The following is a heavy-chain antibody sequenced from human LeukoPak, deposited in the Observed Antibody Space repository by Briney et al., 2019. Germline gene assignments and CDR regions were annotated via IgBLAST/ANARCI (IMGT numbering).Heavy chain of an antibody. D-gene: IGHD2-15*01. CDR2: IYSGGST. V-gene: IGHV3-66*01. CDR3: ARGRVVVAAIDAFDI. CDR1: GFTVSSNF. J-gene: IGHJ3*02. Sequence: PGGSLRLSCAASGFTVSSNFMSWVRQAPGKGLEWVSLIYSGGSTYYADSVKGRFTISRDISKNTLFLQLNSLRAEDTAVYYCARGRVVVAAIDAFDIWGQGTLVTVSS.